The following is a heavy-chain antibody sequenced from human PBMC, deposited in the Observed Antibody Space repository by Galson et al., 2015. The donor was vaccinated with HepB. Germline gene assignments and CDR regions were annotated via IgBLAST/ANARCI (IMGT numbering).Heavy chain of an antibody. V-gene: IGHV3-20*04. CDR1: GFTFDDYG. CDR3: ARARKYDYDSSVHWSYFDS. D-gene: IGHD3-22*01. J-gene: IGHJ4*02. CDR2: ITWNGGST. Sequence: SLRLSCAASGFTFDDYGMSWVRQAPGKGLEWVSGITWNGGSTGYADSVKGRFTISRDNAKNSLYMQMNSLRVEDTALYYCARARKYDYDSSVHWSYFDSWGQGTLVTVSS.